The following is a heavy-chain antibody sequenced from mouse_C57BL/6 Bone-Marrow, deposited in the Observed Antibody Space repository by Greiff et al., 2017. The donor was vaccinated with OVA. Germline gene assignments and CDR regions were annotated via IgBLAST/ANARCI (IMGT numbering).Heavy chain of an antibody. CDR2: IYPGNSDT. D-gene: IGHD3-2*02. Sequence: EVQLQQSGTVLARPGASVKMSCTPSGYTFTSYWMHWVNQRPGQGLEWIGAIYPGNSDTSYNQKFKGKAKLTAVTSASTAYMELSSLTNEDSAVYYCTRSRQLRLSWFADWGQGTLVTVSA. CDR1: GYTFTSYW. V-gene: IGHV1-5*01. J-gene: IGHJ3*01. CDR3: TRSRQLRLSWFAD.